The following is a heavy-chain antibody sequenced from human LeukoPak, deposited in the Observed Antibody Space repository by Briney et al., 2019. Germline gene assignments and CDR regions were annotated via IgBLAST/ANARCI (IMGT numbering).Heavy chain of an antibody. CDR2: IKQDGSEK. D-gene: IGHD3-9*01. V-gene: IGHV3-7*01. Sequence: GGSLRLSCAASGFTFSSYWMSWVRQAPGKGLEWVANIKQDGSEKYYVDSVKGRFTISRDNAKNSLYLQMNSLRAEDTAVYYCARDLVPTYYDILTGYRIKGFYYYGMDVWGQGTTVTVSS. CDR3: ARDLVPTYYDILTGYRIKGFYYYGMDV. J-gene: IGHJ6*02. CDR1: GFTFSSYW.